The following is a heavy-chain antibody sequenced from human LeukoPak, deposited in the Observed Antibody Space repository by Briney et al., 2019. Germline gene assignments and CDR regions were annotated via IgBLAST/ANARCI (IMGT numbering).Heavy chain of an antibody. J-gene: IGHJ4*02. CDR1: GGSFSGYY. CDR2: INHSGST. V-gene: IGHV4-34*01. Sequence: SETLSLTCAVYGGSFSGYYWSWIRQPPGKGLEWMGEINHSGSTNYNPSLKSRVTISVDTSNNQFSLKLSSVTAADTAVYYCARWGYSSSWYGGPLDYWGQGTLVTVSS. CDR3: ARWGYSSSWYGGPLDY. D-gene: IGHD6-13*01.